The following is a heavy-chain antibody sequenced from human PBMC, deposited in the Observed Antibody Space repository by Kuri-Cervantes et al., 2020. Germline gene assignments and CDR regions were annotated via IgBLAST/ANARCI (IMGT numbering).Heavy chain of an antibody. V-gene: IGHV2-5*02. J-gene: IGHJ4*02. D-gene: IGHD4-17*01. CDR3: AHSVFGDLDY. CDR1: GFSLNTDEVG. CDR2: IYWDDDK. Sequence: SGPTLVKPTQTLTLTCTFSGFSLNTDEVGVAWIRQPPGKALEWLALIYWDDDKRYSSSLESRLTITKDTSKNQVVLRMTNMDPADTATYYCAHSVFGDLDYWGQGTLVTVSS.